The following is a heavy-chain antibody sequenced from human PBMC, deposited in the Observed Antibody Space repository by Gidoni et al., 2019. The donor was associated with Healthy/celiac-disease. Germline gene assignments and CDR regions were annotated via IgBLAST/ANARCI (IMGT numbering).Heavy chain of an antibody. CDR1: GGSISSSSYY. J-gene: IGHJ3*02. V-gene: IGHV4-39*01. CDR3: ARIGVDLGYSGYDWVFDI. Sequence: QLQLQESGPGLVKPSETLSLTCTVSGGSISSSSYYWGWIRQPPGKGLEWIGSIYYSGSTYYNPSLKSRVTISVDTSKNQFSLKLSSVTAADTAVYYCARIGVDLGYSGYDWVFDIWGQGTMVTVSS. CDR2: IYYSGST. D-gene: IGHD5-12*01.